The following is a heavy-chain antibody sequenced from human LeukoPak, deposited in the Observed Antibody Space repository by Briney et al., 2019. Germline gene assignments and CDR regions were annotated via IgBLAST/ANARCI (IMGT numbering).Heavy chain of an antibody. Sequence: GASVKVSCKASGYTFTSYAMHWVRQAPGQRLEWMGWINAGNDNTKYSQKFQGRVTITRDTSASTAYMELSSLRSEDTAVYYCARDLGYCTGGTCYPNWFDPWGQGTLVTASS. CDR1: GYTFTSYA. CDR3: ARDLGYCTGGTCYPNWFDP. V-gene: IGHV1-3*01. J-gene: IGHJ5*02. CDR2: INAGNDNT. D-gene: IGHD2-15*01.